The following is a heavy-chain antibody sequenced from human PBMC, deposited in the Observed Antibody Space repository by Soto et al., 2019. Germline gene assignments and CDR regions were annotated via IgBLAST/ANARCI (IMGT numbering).Heavy chain of an antibody. CDR3: ARQRVGRSLIYYYYGMDV. CDR2: IYYSGST. J-gene: IGHJ6*02. D-gene: IGHD1-26*01. CDR1: GGSISSSSYY. Sequence: PSETLSLTCTVSGGSISSSSYYWGWIRQPPGKGLEWIGSIYYSGSTYYNPSLKSRVTISVDTSKNQFSLKLSSVTAADTAVYYCARQRVGRSLIYYYYGMDVWGQGTTVTVSS. V-gene: IGHV4-39*01.